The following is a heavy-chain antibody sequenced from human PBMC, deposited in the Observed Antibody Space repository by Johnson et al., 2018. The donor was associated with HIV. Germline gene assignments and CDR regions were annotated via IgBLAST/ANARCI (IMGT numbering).Heavy chain of an antibody. CDR3: QGGYSSGWYSNAFDI. CDR1: GFTVSSNY. Sequence: VQLVESGGGLVQPGGSLRLSCAASGFTVSSNYMSWVRQAPGKGLEWVSTIGGSGGSTYYADSVKGRFTISSDNSKNTLYLQMNSLRAEDTAVYYCQGGYSSGWYSNAFDIWGQGTMVTVSS. J-gene: IGHJ3*02. D-gene: IGHD6-19*01. CDR2: IGGSGGST. V-gene: IGHV3-23*04.